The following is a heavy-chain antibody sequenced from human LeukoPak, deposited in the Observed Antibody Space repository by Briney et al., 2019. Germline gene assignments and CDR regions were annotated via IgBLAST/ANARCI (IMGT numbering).Heavy chain of an antibody. CDR1: GVSFSSYY. CDR2: IYYTGST. V-gene: IGHV4-59*01. J-gene: IGHJ4*02. Sequence: SETLSLTCTVSGVSFSSYYWSWIRQPPGKGLEWIGCIYYTGSTNYNPSLKSRVTVSVDTSRNQFSLRLSSVTAADTAVYYCARGGSRVISSSDFDSWGQGILVTVSS. D-gene: IGHD6-6*01. CDR3: ARGGSRVISSSDFDS.